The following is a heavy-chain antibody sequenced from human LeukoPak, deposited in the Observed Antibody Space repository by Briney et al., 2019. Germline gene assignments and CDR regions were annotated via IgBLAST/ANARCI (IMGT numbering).Heavy chain of an antibody. V-gene: IGHV4-59*01. Sequence: SETLSLTCTVSGGSISGYYWTWIRQPPGKGLEWIGYIYYSGSTNYNPSLKSRVTISVDTSKNQFSLKLSSVTAADTAVYYCARASRKHSYFDYWGQGTLVTVSS. CDR1: GGSISGYY. CDR3: ARASRKHSYFDY. D-gene: IGHD6-6*01. J-gene: IGHJ4*02. CDR2: IYYSGST.